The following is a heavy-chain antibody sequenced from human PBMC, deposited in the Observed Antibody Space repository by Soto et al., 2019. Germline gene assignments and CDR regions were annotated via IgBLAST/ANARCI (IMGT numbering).Heavy chain of an antibody. D-gene: IGHD3-10*01. CDR3: ARDRVWFGAFSPKPYDFDY. Sequence: QVQLVQSGGEVKKPGASVRVSCKAPDNTFIRYGISWVRQAPGQGLEWMGWISPNNGNINYAQKFQGRVTMTTEKSTSTAYMELRSLRSDDTAVYYCARDRVWFGAFSPKPYDFDYWGQGTLVAVSS. CDR1: DNTFIRYG. CDR2: ISPNNGNI. V-gene: IGHV1-18*01. J-gene: IGHJ4*02.